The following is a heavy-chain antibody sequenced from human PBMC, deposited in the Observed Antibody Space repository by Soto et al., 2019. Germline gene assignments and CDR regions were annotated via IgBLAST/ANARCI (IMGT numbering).Heavy chain of an antibody. CDR1: GYTLTELS. V-gene: IGHV1-24*01. CDR2: FDPEDGET. CDR3: ATLVLRYFDWTNWFDP. D-gene: IGHD3-9*01. Sequence: ASVKVSCKVSGYTLTELSMHWVRQAPGKGLEWMGGFDPEDGETIYAQKFQGRVTMTEDTSTDTAYMELSSLRSEDTAVYYCATLVLRYFDWTNWFDPWGQGTLVTVSS. J-gene: IGHJ5*02.